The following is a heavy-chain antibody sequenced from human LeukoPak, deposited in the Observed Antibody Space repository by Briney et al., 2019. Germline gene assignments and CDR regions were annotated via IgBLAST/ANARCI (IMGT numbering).Heavy chain of an antibody. Sequence: QPGGSLRLSCAASGFTVSSAYVSWVRQAPGKGLEWVSSIYGGDNREYSDSAKGRFTISRDDSKNTVSLQMSSLRVEDTAVHYCARGPTVSSTWDYWGQGTLVTVSP. CDR3: ARGPTVSSTWDY. V-gene: IGHV3-53*01. D-gene: IGHD2-2*01. J-gene: IGHJ4*02. CDR1: GFTVSSAY. CDR2: IYGGDNR.